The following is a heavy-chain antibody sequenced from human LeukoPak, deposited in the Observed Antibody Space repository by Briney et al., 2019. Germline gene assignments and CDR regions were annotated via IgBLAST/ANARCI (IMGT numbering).Heavy chain of an antibody. V-gene: IGHV4-59*01. CDR2: IYYSGST. J-gene: IGHJ4*02. CDR1: GGSISSYY. D-gene: IGHD3-16*02. Sequence: PSETLSLTCTVSGGSISSYYWSWTRQPPGKGLEWIGYIYYSGSTNYNPSLKSRVTISVDTSKNQFSLKLSSVTAGDTAVYYCARYSLYDYVWGSHRQTFAFDYWGQGTLVTVSS. CDR3: ARYSLYDYVWGSHRQTFAFDY.